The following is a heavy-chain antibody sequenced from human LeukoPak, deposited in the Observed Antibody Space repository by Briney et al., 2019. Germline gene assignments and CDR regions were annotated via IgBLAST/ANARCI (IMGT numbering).Heavy chain of an antibody. CDR3: AELGITMIGGV. D-gene: IGHD3-10*02. Sequence: GGPLKLSCAASGFTFSSYAMSWVRQAPGKGLEWVSAISGSGGSTYYADSVKGRFTISRDNSKNTLYLQMNSLRAEDTAVYYCAELGITMIGGVWGKGTTVTISS. J-gene: IGHJ6*04. CDR2: ISGSGGST. V-gene: IGHV3-23*01. CDR1: GFTFSSYA.